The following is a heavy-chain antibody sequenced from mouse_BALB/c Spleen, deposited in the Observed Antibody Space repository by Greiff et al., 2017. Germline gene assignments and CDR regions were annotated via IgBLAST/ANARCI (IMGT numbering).Heavy chain of an antibody. D-gene: IGHD4-1*01. CDR3: AITGTLYFDY. J-gene: IGHJ2*01. CDR2: ISYDGSN. Sequence: EVQLVESGPGLVKPSQSLSLTCSVTGYSITSGYYWNWIRQFPGNKLEWMGYISYDGSNNYNPSLKNRISITRDTSKNQFFLKLNSVTTEDTATYYCAITGTLYFDYWGQGTTLTVSS. V-gene: IGHV3-6*02. CDR1: GYSITSGYY.